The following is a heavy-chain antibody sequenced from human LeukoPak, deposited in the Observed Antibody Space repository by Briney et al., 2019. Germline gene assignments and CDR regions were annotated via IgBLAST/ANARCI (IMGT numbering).Heavy chain of an antibody. CDR2: IWYDGSNK. D-gene: IGHD5-18*01. V-gene: IGHV3-33*01. J-gene: IGHJ4*02. Sequence: GGSLRLSCAASGFTFSSYGVHWVRQAPGKGLEWVAVIWYDGSNKYYADSVKGRFTISRDNSKNTLYLQMNSLRAEDTAVYYCARDTTAMVTWYFDYWGQGTLATVSS. CDR3: ARDTTAMVTWYFDY. CDR1: GFTFSSYG.